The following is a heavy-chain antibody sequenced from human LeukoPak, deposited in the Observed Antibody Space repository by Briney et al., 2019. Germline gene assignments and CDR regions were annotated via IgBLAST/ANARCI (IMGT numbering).Heavy chain of an antibody. CDR1: GSSFTSYW. Sequence: GASLKISCKGSGSSFTSYWIGWVRQLPGKGLEWMGIIYPGDSNTRYRPSFQGQVTISADKSISTSLLQWSSLKASDSAMYYCARRKGGTSPAIFDYWGQGTLVTVSS. CDR3: ARRKGGTSPAIFDY. J-gene: IGHJ4*02. V-gene: IGHV5-51*01. CDR2: IYPGDSNT. D-gene: IGHD1-26*01.